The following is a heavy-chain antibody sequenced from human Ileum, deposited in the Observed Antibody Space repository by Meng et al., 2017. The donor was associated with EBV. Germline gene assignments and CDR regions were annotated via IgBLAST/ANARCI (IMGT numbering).Heavy chain of an antibody. V-gene: IGHV1-18*01. Sequence: QVHLLQSGPEVNKPGASVRVSCKASGYTFGSYGICWVRQAPGQGLEWMGWFVNYVDTYPAPKFQGRVTMTTDTHTNTAFMELRSLTSDDTAVYYCASGTPGRSSCDYCGQGTLVTVSS. CDR2: FVNYVDT. CDR3: ASGTPGRSSCDY. D-gene: IGHD2-15*01. CDR1: GYTFGSYG. J-gene: IGHJ4*02.